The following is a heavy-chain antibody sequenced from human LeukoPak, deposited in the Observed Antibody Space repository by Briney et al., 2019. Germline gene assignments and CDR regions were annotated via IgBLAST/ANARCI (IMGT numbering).Heavy chain of an antibody. CDR3: SRYLGARSAAGTVPELDP. D-gene: IGHD6-13*01. CDR2: IYTIGRT. J-gene: IGHJ5*02. Sequence: KSSETLSLTCTVSGGSISSYYWSWIRQPAGKGLEWIGRIYTIGRTNYNTSLTSGVTMSVETSKNPFSLQLSSVSAAETPVCYCSRYLGARSAAGTVPELDPWGQGTLVTVSS. V-gene: IGHV4-4*07. CDR1: GGSISSYY.